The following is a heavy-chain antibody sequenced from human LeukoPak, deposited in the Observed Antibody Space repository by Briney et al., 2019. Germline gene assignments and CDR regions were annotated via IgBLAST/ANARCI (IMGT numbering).Heavy chain of an antibody. J-gene: IGHJ6*04. CDR3: AELGITMIGGV. CDR1: GLTFSSYA. V-gene: IGHV3-23*01. Sequence: PGGSLRLSCAASGLTFSSYAMSWVRQAPGKGLEWVSAISGSGGSTYYADSVKGRFTISRDNAKNSLYLQMNSLRAEDTAVYYCAELGITMIGGVWGKGTTVTISS. D-gene: IGHD3-10*02. CDR2: ISGSGGST.